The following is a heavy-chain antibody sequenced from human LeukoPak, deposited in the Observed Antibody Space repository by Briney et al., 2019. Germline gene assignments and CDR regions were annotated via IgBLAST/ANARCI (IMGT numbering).Heavy chain of an antibody. Sequence: PGGSLRLSCAASGFTFTTYWMSWVRQAPGKGLEWVANIKQDGSEKYYVDSVKGRFTISRDNAKNSMYLQMNSLRAEDTAVYYCARDLLRATLDYWGQGTLVTVSS. V-gene: IGHV3-7*01. CDR2: IKQDGSEK. CDR3: ARDLLRATLDY. J-gene: IGHJ4*02. D-gene: IGHD5-24*01. CDR1: GFTFTTYW.